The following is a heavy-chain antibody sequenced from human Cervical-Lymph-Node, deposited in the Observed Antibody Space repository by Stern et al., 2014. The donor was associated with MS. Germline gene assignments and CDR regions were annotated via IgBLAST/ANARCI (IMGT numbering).Heavy chain of an antibody. J-gene: IGHJ4*02. Sequence: QVQLQESGPGLVKPSETLSLTCTVSGGSISSSSYYWGWIRQPPGKGLERIGSIYYRGSPYYTPSLKSRLTISVDTSKTQFSLKRSSVPAADTAVYYCARHGYSYGPFEYWGQGTLVTVSS. CDR2: IYYRGSP. V-gene: IGHV4-39*01. D-gene: IGHD5-18*01. CDR1: GGSISSSSYY. CDR3: ARHGYSYGPFEY.